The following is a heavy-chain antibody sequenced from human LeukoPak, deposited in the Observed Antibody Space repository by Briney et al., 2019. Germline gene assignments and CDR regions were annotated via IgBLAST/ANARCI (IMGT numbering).Heavy chain of an antibody. D-gene: IGHD3-10*01. CDR2: IKSRSDGGTT. V-gene: IGHV3-15*01. CDR1: GFTFSNAY. Sequence: PGGSLRLSCAASGFTFSNAYMSWVRQAPGKGLEWVGRIKSRSDGGTTDYTAPVKGRFSISRDESKNTLFLQMNSLKTEDTAVYYCTTWATMVRGAYGYWGQGILVTVSS. J-gene: IGHJ4*02. CDR3: TTWATMVRGAYGY.